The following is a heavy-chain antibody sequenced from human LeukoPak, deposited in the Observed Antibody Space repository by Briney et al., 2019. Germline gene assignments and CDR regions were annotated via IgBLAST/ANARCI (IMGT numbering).Heavy chain of an antibody. CDR2: IYYSGST. Sequence: SETLSLTCTVSGGSISNFYWSWIRQPPPEELEWIGYIYYSGSTHYNPSLKSRVTISIDTFKNQFSLNLTSVTAADTAVYYCARGGLGGITAYSNYLFDYWGRGTLVTVSS. V-gene: IGHV4-59*08. D-gene: IGHD4-11*01. J-gene: IGHJ4*02. CDR1: GGSISNFY. CDR3: ARGGLGGITAYSNYLFDY.